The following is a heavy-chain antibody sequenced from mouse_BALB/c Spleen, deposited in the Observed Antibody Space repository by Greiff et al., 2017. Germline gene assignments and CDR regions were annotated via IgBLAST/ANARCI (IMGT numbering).Heavy chain of an antibody. CDR2: IRSKSNNYAT. V-gene: IGHV10-1*02. D-gene: IGHD3-3*01. Sequence: EVHLVESGGGLVQPKGSLKLSCAASGFTFNTYAMNWVRQAPGKGLEWVARIRSKSNNYATYYADSVKDRFTISRDDSQSMLYLQMNNLKTEDTAMYYCVRQGGRGYFDVWGAGTTVTVSS. CDR1: GFTFNTYA. CDR3: VRQGGRGYFDV. J-gene: IGHJ1*01.